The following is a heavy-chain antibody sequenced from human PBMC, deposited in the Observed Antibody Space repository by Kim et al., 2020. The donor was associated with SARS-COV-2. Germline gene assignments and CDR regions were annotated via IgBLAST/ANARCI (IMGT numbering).Heavy chain of an antibody. Sequence: SETLSLTCAVYGGSFSDYYWTWIRQPPGKGLEWIGEANHTGITKYNPSLKSRVTISVDTSKNQFSLKLTSVTAADTALYYCARGRGCSGTSCHSVGWFDPWGQGALVTVSS. J-gene: IGHJ5*02. CDR1: GGSFSDYY. D-gene: IGHD2-15*01. CDR2: ANHTGIT. CDR3: ARGRGCSGTSCHSVGWFDP. V-gene: IGHV4-34*01.